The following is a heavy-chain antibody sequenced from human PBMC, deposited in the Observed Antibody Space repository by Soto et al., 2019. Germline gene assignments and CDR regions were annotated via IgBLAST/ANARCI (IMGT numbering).Heavy chain of an antibody. V-gene: IGHV3-11*06. Sequence: GGSLRLSCAASGFTFSDYYMSWIRQAPGKGLEWVSYISSSSSYTNYADSVKGRFTISRDNAKNSLYLQMNSLRAEDTAVYYCATLPTYYYGMDVWGQGTTVTVSS. D-gene: IGHD1-26*01. CDR3: ATLPTYYYGMDV. CDR1: GFTFSDYY. J-gene: IGHJ6*02. CDR2: ISSSSSYT.